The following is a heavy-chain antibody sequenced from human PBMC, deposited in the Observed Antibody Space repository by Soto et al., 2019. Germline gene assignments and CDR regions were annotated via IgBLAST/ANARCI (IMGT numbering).Heavy chain of an antibody. V-gene: IGHV3-73*01. CDR3: TRGEDCSGGSCYSSAHYYYYGMDV. J-gene: IGHJ6*02. CDR2: IRSKANSYAT. D-gene: IGHD2-15*01. CDR1: GFTFSGSA. Sequence: GSLRLSCAASGFTFSGSAMHWVRQASGKGLEWVGRIRSKANSYATAYAASVKGRFTISRDDSKNTAYLQMNSLKTEDTAVYYCTRGEDCSGGSCYSSAHYYYYGMDVWGQGTTVTVSS.